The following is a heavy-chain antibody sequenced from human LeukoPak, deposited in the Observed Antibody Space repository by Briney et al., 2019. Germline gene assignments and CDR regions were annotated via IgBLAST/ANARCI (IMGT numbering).Heavy chain of an antibody. CDR2: ISYDGSNK. CDR3: AKGNIIVGASLRLGLDY. D-gene: IGHD1-26*01. J-gene: IGHJ4*02. CDR1: GFTFSGSA. Sequence: PGGSLRLSCAASGFTFSGSAMHWVRQAPGKGLEWVAVISYDGSNKYYADSVKGRFTISRDNSKNTLYLQMNSLRAEDTAVYYCAKGNIIVGASLRLGLDYWGQGTLVTVSS. V-gene: IGHV3-30-3*01.